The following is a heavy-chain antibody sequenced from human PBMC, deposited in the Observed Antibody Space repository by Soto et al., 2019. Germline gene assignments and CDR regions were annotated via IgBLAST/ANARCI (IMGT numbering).Heavy chain of an antibody. D-gene: IGHD3-3*01. Sequence: GGSLRLSCAASGSTFSSSEMHWVRQAPGKGLEWVSYISKSSSVIYYADSVKGRFTISRDNAKNLLYLQMNSLRAEDTAVYFCASANLQFSYGIDVWGQGTTVTVSS. CDR2: ISKSSSVI. J-gene: IGHJ6*02. CDR1: GSTFSSSE. V-gene: IGHV3-48*03. CDR3: ASANLQFSYGIDV.